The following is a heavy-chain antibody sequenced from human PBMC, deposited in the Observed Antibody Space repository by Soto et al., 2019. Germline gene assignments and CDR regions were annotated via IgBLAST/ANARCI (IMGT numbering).Heavy chain of an antibody. V-gene: IGHV4-34*01. CDR1: GGSFSTYY. CDR3: ARGGSNDWQVAFDI. CDR2: INHSGSN. Sequence: QLQQWGAGLLKPSETLSLTCVVSGGSFSTYYYNWIRQSPGKGLEWIGEINHSGSNNYSPSLKSRVTISFDTSKNQFSLKLTSVTAADTAVYYCARGGSNDWQVAFDIWGQGTMVTVSS. J-gene: IGHJ3*02. D-gene: IGHD3-9*01.